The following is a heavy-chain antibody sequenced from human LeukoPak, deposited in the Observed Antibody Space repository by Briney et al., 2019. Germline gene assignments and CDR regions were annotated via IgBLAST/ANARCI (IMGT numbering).Heavy chain of an antibody. Sequence: GGSLRLSCAASGFTFSSYEMNWVRQAPGKGLEWVSYISSSGSTIYYADSVKGRFTISRDNAKNSLYLQMNSLKTDDTAVYYCTGQYDSSVYYYVTAYYWGQGTLVTVSS. CDR1: GFTFSSYE. V-gene: IGHV3-48*03. CDR3: TGQYDSSVYYYVTAYY. CDR2: ISSSGSTI. J-gene: IGHJ4*02. D-gene: IGHD3-22*01.